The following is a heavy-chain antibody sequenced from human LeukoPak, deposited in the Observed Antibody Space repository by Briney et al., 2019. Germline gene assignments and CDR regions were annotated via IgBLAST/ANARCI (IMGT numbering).Heavy chain of an antibody. CDR1: GYSFTSYW. Sequence: PGESLKISCKGSGYSFTSYWIAWVRQMPGKGLEWMGIIYPGDSDTRYSPSFQGQVTISADKSISTAYLQWSSLKASDTAMYYCARLPFCGGDCYPNWFDPWGQGTLVTVSS. D-gene: IGHD2-21*01. V-gene: IGHV5-51*03. CDR2: IYPGDSDT. CDR3: ARLPFCGGDCYPNWFDP. J-gene: IGHJ5*02.